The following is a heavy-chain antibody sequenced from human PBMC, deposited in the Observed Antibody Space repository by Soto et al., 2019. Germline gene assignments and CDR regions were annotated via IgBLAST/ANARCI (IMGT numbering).Heavy chain of an antibody. D-gene: IGHD1-1*01. CDR3: ARGKLEPRNRMDV. V-gene: IGHV1-69*02. CDR2: IIPILGIA. Sequence: QVQLVHSGAEVKKPGSSVKVSCKASGGTCSSYTISWVRQAPGQGLEWMGRIIPILGIANYAQKFQCRVTITADNSTSTAYMELSSLRSEDTAVYYCARGKLEPRNRMDVWGKGTTVTVSS. CDR1: GGTCSSYT. J-gene: IGHJ6*03.